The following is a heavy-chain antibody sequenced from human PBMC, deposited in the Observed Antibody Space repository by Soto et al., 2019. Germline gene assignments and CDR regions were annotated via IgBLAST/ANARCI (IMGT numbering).Heavy chain of an antibody. CDR3: TTDAFAEGPSY. CDR2: SLSRTDGGTI. J-gene: IGHJ4*02. D-gene: IGHD3-3*02. V-gene: IGHV3-15*01. CDR1: GFTFSNAW. Sequence: PGGSLRLSCAASGFTFSNAWMNWVRQAPGKGLEWVGRSLSRTDGGTIDYDAPVKSRFTISRDDSKNTLYMQMNSLKTEDTGVYYCTTDAFAEGPSYWGQGTLVTVSS.